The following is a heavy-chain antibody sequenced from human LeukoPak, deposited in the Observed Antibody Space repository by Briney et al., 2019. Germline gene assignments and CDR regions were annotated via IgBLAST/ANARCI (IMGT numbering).Heavy chain of an antibody. Sequence: GGSLRLSCAASGFTFSSYSMNWVRQAPGKGLEWVSSISSSSSYIYYADSVKGRFTISRDNAKNSLYLQMNSLRAEDTAVYYCAGGTEKWLVTVSIDYWGQGTLVTVSS. CDR2: ISSSSSYI. CDR3: AGGTEKWLVTVSIDY. V-gene: IGHV3-21*01. CDR1: GFTFSSYS. D-gene: IGHD6-19*01. J-gene: IGHJ4*02.